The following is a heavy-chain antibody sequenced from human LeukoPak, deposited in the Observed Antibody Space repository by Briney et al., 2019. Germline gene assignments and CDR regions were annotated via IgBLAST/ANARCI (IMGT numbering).Heavy chain of an antibody. Sequence: GGSLRLSCATSGFTFSSNWMSWVRHVPGRGLDWVANIKPDGSAGYYAASVKGRFTVSRDNAKNSLYLQMNSLRAEDTAVYYCARDGYSYGSDYWGQGTLVTVSS. D-gene: IGHD5-18*01. CDR2: IKPDGSAG. CDR1: GFTFSSNW. CDR3: ARDGYSYGSDY. V-gene: IGHV3-7*01. J-gene: IGHJ4*02.